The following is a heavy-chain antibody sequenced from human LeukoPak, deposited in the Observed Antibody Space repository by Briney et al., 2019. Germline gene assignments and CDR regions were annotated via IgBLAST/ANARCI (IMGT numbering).Heavy chain of an antibody. Sequence: PGGSLRLSCAASGFTFSSYAMSWVRQAPGKGLEWVSGIGGSGGSTFYAESVKGRFTISRDNPKNTVYLQMNSLRAEDTAVYYCAKVLTGYYYYMDVWGKGTTVTVSS. V-gene: IGHV3-23*01. J-gene: IGHJ6*03. CDR3: AKVLTGYYYYMDV. CDR2: IGGSGGST. CDR1: GFTFSSYA.